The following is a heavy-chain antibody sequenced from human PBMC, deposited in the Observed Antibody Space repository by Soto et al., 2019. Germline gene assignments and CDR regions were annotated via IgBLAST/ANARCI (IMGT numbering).Heavy chain of an antibody. D-gene: IGHD5-12*01. J-gene: IGHJ4*02. V-gene: IGHV2-5*02. Sequence: QITLKESGPTLVKPTQTLTLTCTFSGFSLSTSGVGLGWIRQPPVKALEWLALIYWDDDKRYSPSLKSKLTITKDTSKNQVVLTMTNIDPVDTATYYCANIEERWLQPYFDYWAQGTMVTVSS. CDR3: ANIEERWLQPYFDY. CDR2: IYWDDDK. CDR1: GFSLSTSGVG.